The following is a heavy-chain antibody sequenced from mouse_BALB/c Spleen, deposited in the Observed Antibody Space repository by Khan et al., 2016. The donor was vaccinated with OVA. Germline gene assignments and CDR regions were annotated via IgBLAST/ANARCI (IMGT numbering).Heavy chain of an antibody. CDR3: ATSYSCGYDFDY. J-gene: IGHJ2*01. V-gene: IGHV5-17*02. Sequence: EVQLVESGGGLVQPGGSRKLSCAASGFTFSSYGMHWVRQAPEKGLEWVAYISGDSSTIYYTDTVKGRFTISRDNPKNPLSLQITRLMSEDPAMYYCATSYSCGYDFDYWGPGTTLTVSS. CDR1: GFTFSSYG. D-gene: IGHD2-14*01. CDR2: ISGDSSTI.